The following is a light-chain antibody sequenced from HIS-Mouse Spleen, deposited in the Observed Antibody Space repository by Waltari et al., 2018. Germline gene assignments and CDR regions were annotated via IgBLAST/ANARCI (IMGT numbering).Light chain of an antibody. CDR2: STS. CDR1: TGAVTSGHY. V-gene: IGLV7-43*01. CDR3: LLYYGGARV. Sequence: QTVVTQEPSLTVSPGGPVTLTCPSSTGAVTSGHYPNWFQQKPEQAPRARIYSTSNKHSWTPARFSGSLLGGKAALTLSGVQPEDEAEYYCLLYYGGARVFGGGTKLTVL. J-gene: IGLJ3*02.